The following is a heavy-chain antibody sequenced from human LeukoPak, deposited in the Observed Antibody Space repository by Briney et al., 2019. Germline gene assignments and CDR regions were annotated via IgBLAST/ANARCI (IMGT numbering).Heavy chain of an antibody. J-gene: IGHJ6*03. CDR3: ARTLWFGELTYYYYYMDV. CDR1: GGSFSGYY. D-gene: IGHD3-10*01. V-gene: IGHV4-34*01. CDR2: INHSGST. Sequence: PSETLSLTCAVYGGSFSGYYWSWIRQPPGKGLEWIGEINHSGSTNYNPSLKSRVTISVDTSKNQFSLKLSSVTAADTAVYYCARTLWFGELTYYYYYMDVWGKGTTVTISS.